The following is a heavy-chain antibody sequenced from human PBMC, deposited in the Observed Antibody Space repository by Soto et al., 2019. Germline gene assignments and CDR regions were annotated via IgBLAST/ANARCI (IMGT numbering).Heavy chain of an antibody. Sequence: PSETLSLTCAVYGGSFSGYYWSWIRQPPGKGLEWIGEINHSGSTNYNPSLKSRVTISVDTSKNQFSLKLSSVTAADTAVYYCASFDMQQWLVIYWGQGTLVTVSS. D-gene: IGHD6-19*01. CDR2: INHSGST. CDR1: GGSFSGYY. V-gene: IGHV4-34*01. J-gene: IGHJ4*02. CDR3: ASFDMQQWLVIY.